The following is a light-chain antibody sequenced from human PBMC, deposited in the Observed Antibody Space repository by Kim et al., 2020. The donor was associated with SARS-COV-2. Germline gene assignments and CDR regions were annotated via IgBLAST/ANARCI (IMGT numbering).Light chain of an antibody. V-gene: IGLV2-18*02. CDR3: SSYASSSTWV. CDR1: SSDIGNYNR. CDR2: EVS. Sequence: GQLVPISCTGTSSDIGNYNRVSWYQQPPGTAPKLMIYEVSNRPSGVPDRFSGSKSGNTASLTISGLQAEDEADYYCSSYASSSTWVFGGGTQLTVL. J-gene: IGLJ3*02.